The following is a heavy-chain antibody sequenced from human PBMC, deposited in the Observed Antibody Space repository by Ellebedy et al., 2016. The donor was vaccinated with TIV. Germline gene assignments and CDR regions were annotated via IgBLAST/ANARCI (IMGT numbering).Heavy chain of an antibody. J-gene: IGHJ4*02. CDR3: ATIEADREDY. V-gene: IGHV3-11*04. D-gene: IGHD6-25*01. Sequence: GESLKISCAASGFTFRNNYMSWLRQAPGKGLEWVSYISSRSETKYYSDSVKVRFTISRDNAKNSLYLQMNSLRAEDTAVYYCATIEADREDYWGQGTLVTVSS. CDR2: ISSRSETK. CDR1: GFTFRNNY.